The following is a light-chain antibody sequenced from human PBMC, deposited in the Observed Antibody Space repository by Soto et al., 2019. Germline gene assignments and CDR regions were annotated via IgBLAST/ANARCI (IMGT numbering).Light chain of an antibody. J-gene: IGLJ2*01. V-gene: IGLV2-23*01. Sequence: QSALTQPASVSGSPGQSITISCTGTSTDVGTYNLVSWYQQHPGKAPKLLIYEGSQRPSGISNRFSGSKSGNTASLTISGLQAEDEADYYCCSYAGNDIVIFGGGTKLTVL. CDR3: CSYAGNDIVI. CDR2: EGS. CDR1: STDVGTYNL.